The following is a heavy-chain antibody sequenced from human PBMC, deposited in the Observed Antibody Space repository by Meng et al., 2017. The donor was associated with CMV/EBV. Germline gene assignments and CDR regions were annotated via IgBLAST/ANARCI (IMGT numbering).Heavy chain of an antibody. CDR1: GFTFSSYA. CDR2: IYSGGSST. CDR3: AGGSCSSISCPYGMDV. J-gene: IGHJ6*02. D-gene: IGHD2-2*01. V-gene: IGHV3-23*03. Sequence: GGSLRLSCAASGFTFSSYAMSWVRQAPGKGLEWVSVIYSGGSSTYYADSVKGRFTISRDNSKNTLYLQMNSLRAEDTAVYYCAGGSCSSISCPYGMDVWGQGTTVTVSS.